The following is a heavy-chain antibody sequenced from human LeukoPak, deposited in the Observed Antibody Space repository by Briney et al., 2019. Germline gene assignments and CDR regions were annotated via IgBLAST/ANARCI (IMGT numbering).Heavy chain of an antibody. CDR1: GYTFITYG. V-gene: IGHV1-18*01. Sequence: ASVKVSCKASGYTFITYGITWVRQAPGQGLEWMGWISAYNGNTNYAQKLQGRVTMTTDTSTSTAYMELSSLRSEDTAVYYCARADGSYYRIHYFDYWGQGTLVTVSS. CDR3: ARADGSYYRIHYFDY. CDR2: ISAYNGNT. J-gene: IGHJ4*02. D-gene: IGHD1-26*01.